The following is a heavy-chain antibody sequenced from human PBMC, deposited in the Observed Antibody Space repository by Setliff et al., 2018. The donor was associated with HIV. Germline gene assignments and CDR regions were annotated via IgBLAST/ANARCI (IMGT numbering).Heavy chain of an antibody. V-gene: IGHV4-61*02. J-gene: IGHJ4*02. CDR1: GVSISSGSYY. CDR3: AREYCSAGSCYSGR. Sequence: SETLSLTCTVSGVSISSGSYYWSWIRQSAGKGLEWIGRIYTSGSTNDNPSLKSRITISVDTSKNQFSLKLSSVTAADTAVYYCAREYCSAGSCYSGRWGQGRLVTVSS. CDR2: IYTSGST. D-gene: IGHD2-15*01.